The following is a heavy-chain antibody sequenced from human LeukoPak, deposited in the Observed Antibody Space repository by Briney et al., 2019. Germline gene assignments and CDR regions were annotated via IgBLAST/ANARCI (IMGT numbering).Heavy chain of an antibody. CDR3: TRGGENDYSDF. J-gene: IGHJ4*02. CDR1: GFTFSSSS. V-gene: IGHV3-74*01. Sequence: GGSLRLSCAASGFTFSSSSMSWVRQAPGKGLVWLSRINTDGTTTTYADSVKGRFTISRDNAKNTLYLQMNSLRAEDTAVYYCTRGGENDYSDFWGQGTLVTVSS. CDR2: INTDGTTT. D-gene: IGHD3-16*01.